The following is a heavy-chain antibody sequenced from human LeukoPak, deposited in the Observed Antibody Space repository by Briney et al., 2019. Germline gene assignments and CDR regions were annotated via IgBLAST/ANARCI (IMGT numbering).Heavy chain of an antibody. Sequence: PGRSLSLSCAASGFTFSYYNMHWLRQAPGKGRDWVVLMSPDGNNKYYADSVKGRFTISRDNSKNTVHLQLNRPRAEDTAVYYCARDLIGRYTFDYCGQGALVTVSS. CDR3: ARDLIGRYTFDY. CDR2: MSPDGNNK. CDR1: GFTFSYYN. D-gene: IGHD3-10*01. J-gene: IGHJ4*02. V-gene: IGHV3-30-3*01.